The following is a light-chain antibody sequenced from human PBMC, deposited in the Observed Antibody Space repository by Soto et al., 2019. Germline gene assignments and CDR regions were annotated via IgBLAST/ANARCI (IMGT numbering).Light chain of an antibody. CDR2: GAS. CDR1: QSVSSSY. Sequence: EIVLTQSPGTLSLSPGERATLSCRASQSVSSSYLAWYQQKPGQAPRLLIYGASSRATGIPDRFSGSGSGTDFTLTSSRREPEDFAVYYGKQYGSSPLTFGGGTKVEIK. V-gene: IGKV3-20*01. CDR3: KQYGSSPLT. J-gene: IGKJ4*01.